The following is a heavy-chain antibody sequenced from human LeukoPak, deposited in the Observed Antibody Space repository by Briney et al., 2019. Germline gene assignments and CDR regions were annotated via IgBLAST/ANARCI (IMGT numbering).Heavy chain of an antibody. CDR2: ISYDGSNK. CDR1: GFTFSSYG. D-gene: IGHD6-19*01. J-gene: IGHJ4*02. V-gene: IGHV3-30*18. Sequence: SGGSLRLSCAASGFTFSSYGMHWVRQAPGKGLEWVAVISYDGSNKYYADSVKGRFTISRDNSKNTLYLQMNSLRAEDTAVYYCAKDAFSTYSSGWYFKVSYYFDYWGQGTLVTVSS. CDR3: AKDAFSTYSSGWYFKVSYYFDY.